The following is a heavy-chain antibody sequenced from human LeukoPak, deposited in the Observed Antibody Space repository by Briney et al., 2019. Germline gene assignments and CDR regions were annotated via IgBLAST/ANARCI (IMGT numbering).Heavy chain of an antibody. J-gene: IGHJ4*02. V-gene: IGHV3-33*01. CDR3: ARDQGYSGYDFDY. CDR2: IWYDGSNK. D-gene: IGHD5-12*01. CDR1: GFTFSNYD. Sequence: GGSLRLSCAASGFTFSNYDIHWVRQAPGKGLEWVAVIWYDGSNKYYADSVKGRFTISRDNSKNTLYLQMNSLRAEDTAVYYCARDQGYSGYDFDYWGQGTLVTVSS.